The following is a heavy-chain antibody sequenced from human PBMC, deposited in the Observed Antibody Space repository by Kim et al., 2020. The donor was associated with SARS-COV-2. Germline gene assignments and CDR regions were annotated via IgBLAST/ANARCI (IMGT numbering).Heavy chain of an antibody. CDR3: AKEWSACGQPYLDY. Sequence: DAVKGRFTLSRDNSKNPLYLQMNSLRVEDAAVYYCAKEWSACGQPYLDYWGQGTVVTVS. V-gene: IGHV3-23*01. J-gene: IGHJ4*02. D-gene: IGHD1-26*01.